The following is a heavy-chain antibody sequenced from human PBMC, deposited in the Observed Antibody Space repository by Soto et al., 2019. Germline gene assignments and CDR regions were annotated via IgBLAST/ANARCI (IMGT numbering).Heavy chain of an antibody. D-gene: IGHD2-15*01. CDR2: INRDGSEK. CDR1: GFTFSSYW. J-gene: IGHJ2*01. CDR3: ARMVVVTPANSFGYWYFDL. Sequence: GGSLRLSCAASGFTFSSYWMSWIRQAPGKGLEWVANINRDGSEKHYVDSVKGRFTISRDNAMNSLYLQMNSLRAEDTAVYYCARMVVVTPANSFGYWYFDLWGRGTLVTVSS. V-gene: IGHV3-7*01.